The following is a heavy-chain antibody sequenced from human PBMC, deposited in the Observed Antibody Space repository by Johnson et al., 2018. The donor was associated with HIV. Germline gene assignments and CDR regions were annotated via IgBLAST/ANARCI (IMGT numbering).Heavy chain of an antibody. D-gene: IGHD3-10*01. CDR3: AKDLVERSGISDDAFDI. J-gene: IGHJ3*02. CDR2: INNSGGST. V-gene: IGHV3-23*01. Sequence: VQLMESGGSLVLPGGSLRLSCAASGFTFSNYAMSWVRQAPGKGLEWVSTINNSGGSTYYADFVKGRFTISRDNSNNTLYLQMNSLRAEDAAVYYCAKDLVERSGISDDAFDIWDQGTMVTVSS. CDR1: GFTFSNYA.